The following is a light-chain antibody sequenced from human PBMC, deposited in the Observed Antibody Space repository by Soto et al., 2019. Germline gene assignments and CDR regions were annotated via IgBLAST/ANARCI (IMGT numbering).Light chain of an antibody. CDR2: WAS. V-gene: IGKV4-1*01. Sequence: DIVMTQSTTSLAVSLGERATINCKSSQSFLYSSNNKNYLAWYQQKPGQPPKLLIYWASTRESGVPDRFSGSGSGTDFTLTISSLQAEDVAVYYCQQYYSPPLTFGGGTKVAIK. CDR1: QSFLYSSNNKNY. CDR3: QQYYSPPLT. J-gene: IGKJ4*01.